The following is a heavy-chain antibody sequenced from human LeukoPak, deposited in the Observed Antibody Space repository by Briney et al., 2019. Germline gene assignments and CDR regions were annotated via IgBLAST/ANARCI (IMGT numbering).Heavy chain of an antibody. CDR3: AKPYSNSWYSRYYFDY. V-gene: IGHV3-23*01. CDR2: ISSSDSST. Sequence: PGGSLRLSCAASGFTFSSYAMSWVRQAPGKGPEWVSTISSSDSSTFYADSVKGRFTISRDSSKNTLYLQMNSLRAEDTAVYYCAKPYSNSWYSRYYFDYWGQETLVTVSS. D-gene: IGHD6-13*01. CDR1: GFTFSSYA. J-gene: IGHJ4*02.